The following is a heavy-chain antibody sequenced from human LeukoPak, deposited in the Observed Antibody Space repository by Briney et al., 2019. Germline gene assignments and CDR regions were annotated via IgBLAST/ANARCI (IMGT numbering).Heavy chain of an antibody. CDR3: ASPLWFGENAFDI. J-gene: IGHJ3*02. D-gene: IGHD3-10*01. CDR1: GYTFTGYY. Sequence: ASVKVSCKSSGYTFTGYYMHWVRQAPGQGLEWMGWINPNSGGTNYAQKFQGRVTMTRDTSISTAYMELSRLRSDDTAVYYCASPLWFGENAFDIWGQGTMVTVSS. CDR2: INPNSGGT. V-gene: IGHV1-2*02.